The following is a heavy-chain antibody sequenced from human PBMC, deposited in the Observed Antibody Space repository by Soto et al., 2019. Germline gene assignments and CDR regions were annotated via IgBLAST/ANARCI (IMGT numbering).Heavy chain of an antibody. CDR2: ISSSSSYT. J-gene: IGHJ5*02. V-gene: IGHV3-11*03. D-gene: IGHD2-15*01. Sequence: GGSLRLSCAASGFTFSDYYMSWIRQAPGKGLEWVSYISSSSSYTNYADSVKGRFTISRDNAKNSLYLQMNSLRAEDTAVYYCARAPSLGYCSGGSCYRYNWFDPWGQGT. CDR1: GFTFSDYY. CDR3: ARAPSLGYCSGGSCYRYNWFDP.